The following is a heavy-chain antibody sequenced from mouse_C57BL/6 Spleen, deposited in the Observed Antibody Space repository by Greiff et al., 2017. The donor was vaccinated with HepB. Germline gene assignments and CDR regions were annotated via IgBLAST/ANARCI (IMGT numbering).Heavy chain of an antibody. CDR1: GYSITSGYY. CDR2: ISYDGSN. CDR3: ARGLAY. J-gene: IGHJ3*01. V-gene: IGHV3-6*01. Sequence: EVQRVESGPGLVKPSQSLSLTCSVTGYSITSGYYWNWIRQFPGNTLEWMGYISYDGSNNYNPSLKNRISITRDTSKNQFFLKLNSVTTEDTATYYCARGLAYWGQGTLVTVSA.